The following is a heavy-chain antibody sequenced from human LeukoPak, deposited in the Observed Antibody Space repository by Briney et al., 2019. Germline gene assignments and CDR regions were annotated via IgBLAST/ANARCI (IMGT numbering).Heavy chain of an antibody. D-gene: IGHD3-10*01. CDR3: AREGITMVRGVIIGPPYYYYYMDV. Sequence: GASVKVSCKASGYTFTGYYMHWVRQAPGQGLEWMGWINTNTGNPTYAQGFTGRFVFSLDTSVSTAYLQISSLKAEDTAVYYCAREGITMVRGVIIGPPYYYYYMDVWGKGTTVTVSS. J-gene: IGHJ6*03. CDR2: INTNTGNP. CDR1: GYTFTGYY. V-gene: IGHV7-4-1*02.